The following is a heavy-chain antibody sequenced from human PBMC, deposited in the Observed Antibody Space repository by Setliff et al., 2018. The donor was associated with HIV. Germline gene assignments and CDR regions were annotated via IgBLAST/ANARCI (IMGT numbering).Heavy chain of an antibody. CDR2: IFPRDSAT. D-gene: IGHD3-22*01. V-gene: IGHV5-51*01. J-gene: IGHJ3*02. Sequence: GESLKISCEGSGYTFSSYWIAWVRQVPGRGLEWIGIIFPRDSATRYSPTFQGQVTISADKSINIAYLQWGSLKASDTAMYYCARSNSGYLDPLDNWGQGTMGT. CDR1: GYTFSSYW. CDR3: ARSNSGYLDPLDN.